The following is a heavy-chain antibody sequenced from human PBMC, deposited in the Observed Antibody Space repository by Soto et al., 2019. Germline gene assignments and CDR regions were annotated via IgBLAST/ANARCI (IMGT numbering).Heavy chain of an antibody. CDR2: ISAYNGNT. Sequence: ASVKVSCKASGYTFTSYCISWVRQAPGQGLEWMGWISAYNGNTNYAQKLQGRVTMTTDTSTSTAYMELRSLRSDGTAVYYCARAGDYYGSGSYYRAFDYWGQGTLVTVSS. V-gene: IGHV1-18*01. CDR3: ARAGDYYGSGSYYRAFDY. CDR1: GYTFTSYC. J-gene: IGHJ4*02. D-gene: IGHD3-10*01.